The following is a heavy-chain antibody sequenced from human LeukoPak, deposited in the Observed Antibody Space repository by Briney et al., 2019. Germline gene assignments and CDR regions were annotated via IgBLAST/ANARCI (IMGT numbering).Heavy chain of an antibody. J-gene: IGHJ6*02. Sequence: GGSLRLSCTASGFPFGDYVMSWVRQAPGKGLEWVGFIRSKEYGGTTEFAASVKGRFSSSRDDSKRIAYLQMNSLKIEDTTVYFCARVKNSGWYVPAGYYFGMDVWGQGTTVTVSS. V-gene: IGHV3-49*04. CDR2: IRSKEYGGTT. CDR3: ARVKNSGWYVPAGYYFGMDV. D-gene: IGHD6-19*01. CDR1: GFPFGDYV.